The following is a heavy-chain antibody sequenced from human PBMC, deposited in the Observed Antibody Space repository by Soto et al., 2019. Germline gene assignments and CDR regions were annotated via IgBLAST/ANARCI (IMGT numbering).Heavy chain of an antibody. D-gene: IGHD3-22*01. Sequence: ASVKVSCKASGYTFTSYGISWVRQAPGQGLEWMGWISAYNGNTNYAQKLQGRVTMTTDTSTSTAYMELRSLRSDDAAVYYCARGYYYDSSGYYHLDYWGQGTLVTVSS. CDR3: ARGYYYDSSGYYHLDY. CDR2: ISAYNGNT. J-gene: IGHJ4*02. CDR1: GYTFTSYG. V-gene: IGHV1-18*04.